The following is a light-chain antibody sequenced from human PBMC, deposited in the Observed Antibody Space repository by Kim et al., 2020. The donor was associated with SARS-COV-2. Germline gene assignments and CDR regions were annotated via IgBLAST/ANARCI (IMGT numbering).Light chain of an antibody. CDR3: ASWDDRLNGIV. CDR1: SSNIRTNT. CDR2: GDN. Sequence: GQRVTISFSGSSSNIRTNTLNWYQHVPGTAPKLLLYGDNQRPAGVPDRFSGSKSGTSASLAITGLQSDDEADYYCASWDDRLNGIVFGGGTQLTVL. J-gene: IGLJ3*02. V-gene: IGLV1-44*01.